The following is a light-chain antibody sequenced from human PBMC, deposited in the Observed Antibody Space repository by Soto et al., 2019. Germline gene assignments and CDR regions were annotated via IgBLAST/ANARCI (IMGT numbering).Light chain of an antibody. CDR3: SSYTSSSTSWV. Sequence: QSALTQPASVSGSPGQSFTISCTGTSSDVGGYNYVSWYQQHPGKAPKLMIYEVSNRPSGVSNRFSGSKSGNTASLTISGLQAEDEADYYCSSYTSSSTSWVFGGGTKVTVL. J-gene: IGLJ3*02. V-gene: IGLV2-14*01. CDR1: SSDVGGYNY. CDR2: EVS.